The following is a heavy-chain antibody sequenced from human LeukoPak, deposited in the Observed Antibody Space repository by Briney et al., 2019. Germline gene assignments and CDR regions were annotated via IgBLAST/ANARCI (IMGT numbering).Heavy chain of an antibody. CDR3: ARHAPTSSAFDY. CDR2: IRSSGDHI. Sequence: PGGSLRLSCAASRFTLSDYYMTWVRQAPGKGLEWVSYIRSSGDHIFYADSVRGRFTISRDNAKNSLYLQMNSLRAEDTAVYYCARHAPTSSAFDYWGQGTLVTVSS. J-gene: IGHJ4*02. CDR1: RFTLSDYY. V-gene: IGHV3-11*04. D-gene: IGHD6-19*01.